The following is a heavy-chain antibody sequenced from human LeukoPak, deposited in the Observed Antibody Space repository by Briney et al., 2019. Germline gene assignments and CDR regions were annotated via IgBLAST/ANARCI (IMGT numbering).Heavy chain of an antibody. CDR1: GFTVSSNY. CDR2: IFGGGGT. V-gene: IGHV3-53*01. Sequence: PGGSLRLSCAAFGFTVSSNYMSWVRQAPGKGLEWVSVIFGGGGTYYGDSVRGRFTISRDNSKNTLYLQMNSLRAEDTAVYYCARVGLYTIGSYYMDVWGKGTTITVSS. D-gene: IGHD5/OR15-5a*01. J-gene: IGHJ6*03. CDR3: ARVGLYTIGSYYMDV.